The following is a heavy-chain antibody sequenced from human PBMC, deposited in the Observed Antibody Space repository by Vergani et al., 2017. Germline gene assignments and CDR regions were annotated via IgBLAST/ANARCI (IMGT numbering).Heavy chain of an antibody. J-gene: IGHJ5*02. Sequence: QVQLVESGGGVVQPGRSLRLSCAASGFTFNQYGMHWVRQAPGKGLEWVAVTWYDGNNKQYADSVKGRFTISRDNSKSTMYLQMNSRSDEDTGGYYCARDWRLLYNRFDPWGQGTLVTVSS. V-gene: IGHV3-33*01. CDR3: ARDWRLLYNRFDP. D-gene: IGHD1-14*01. CDR2: TWYDGNNK. CDR1: GFTFNQYG.